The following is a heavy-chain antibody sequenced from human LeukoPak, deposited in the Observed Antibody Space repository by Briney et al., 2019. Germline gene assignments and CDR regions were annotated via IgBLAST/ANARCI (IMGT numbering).Heavy chain of an antibody. CDR1: GYTLTELS. J-gene: IGHJ4*02. V-gene: IGHV1-24*01. Sequence: ASVKVSCKVSGYTLTELSMHWVRQAPGKGLEWMGGFDPEDGETIYAQKFQGRVTMTEDTSTDTAYMELRSLRSEDTAVYYCGITMVRGVINPFDYWGQGTLVTVSS. D-gene: IGHD3-10*01. CDR3: GITMVRGVINPFDY. CDR2: FDPEDGET.